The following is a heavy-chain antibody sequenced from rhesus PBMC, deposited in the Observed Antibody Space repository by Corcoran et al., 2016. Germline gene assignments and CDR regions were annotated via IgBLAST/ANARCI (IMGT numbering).Heavy chain of an antibody. D-gene: IGHD4-29*01. J-gene: IGHJ4*01. CDR2: INTGGGRK. Sequence: EVQLVESGGGLVQPGGSLRLSCTGSGFTFGSYYMYWVRQAPGKGLEWVYAINTGGGRKWYTDSGTGRFTISKENTKNTLYLQMDSLRAEDTAVYYCARSLSLYGSKMSFDSWGQGVLVTVSS. V-gene: IGHV3-8*01. CDR3: ARSLSLYGSKMSFDS. CDR1: GFTFGSYY.